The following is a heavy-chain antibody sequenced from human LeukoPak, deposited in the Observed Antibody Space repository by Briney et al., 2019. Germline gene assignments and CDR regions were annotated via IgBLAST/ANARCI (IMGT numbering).Heavy chain of an antibody. V-gene: IGHV4-34*01. Sequence: PSETLSLTCAVYGGSFSGYYWSWIRQPPGKGLGWIGEINHSGSTNYNPSLKSRVTISVDTSKNQFSLKLSSVTAADTDVYYCARSASYYDYVWGSYRPNWFDPWGQGTLVTVSS. CDR2: INHSGST. D-gene: IGHD3-16*02. CDR3: ARSASYYDYVWGSYRPNWFDP. CDR1: GGSFSGYY. J-gene: IGHJ5*02.